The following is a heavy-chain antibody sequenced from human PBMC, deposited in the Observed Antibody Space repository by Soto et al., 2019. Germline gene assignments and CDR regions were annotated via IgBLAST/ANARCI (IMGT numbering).Heavy chain of an antibody. D-gene: IGHD2-15*01. Sequence: GGSLRLSCTASGFTFGDYAMSWFRQAPGKGLEWVGFIRSKGYGGTTEYAASVKGRFTISRDDSKSIAYLQMNSLKSVDTAVYYCSRGGVVVAATLDYWGQGTLVTVSS. V-gene: IGHV3-49*03. CDR2: IRSKGYGGTT. CDR3: SRGGVVVAATLDY. J-gene: IGHJ4*02. CDR1: GFTFGDYA.